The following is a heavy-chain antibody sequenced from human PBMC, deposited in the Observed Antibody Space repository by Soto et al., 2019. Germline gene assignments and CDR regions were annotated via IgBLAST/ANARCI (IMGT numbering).Heavy chain of an antibody. CDR2: ISYDGSNK. CDR1: GFTFSSYA. V-gene: IGHV3-30-3*01. J-gene: IGHJ5*02. Sequence: HGGSLRLSCAASGFTFSSYAMHWVRQAPGKGLEWVAVISYDGSNKYYADSVKGRFTISRDNSKNTLYLQMNSLRAEDTAVYYCARVSSGWGLWNWFDPWGQGTLVTVS. D-gene: IGHD6-19*01. CDR3: ARVSSGWGLWNWFDP.